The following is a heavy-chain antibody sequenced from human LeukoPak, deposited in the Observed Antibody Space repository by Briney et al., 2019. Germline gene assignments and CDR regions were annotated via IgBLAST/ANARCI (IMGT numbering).Heavy chain of an antibody. D-gene: IGHD6-13*01. CDR1: GYTFTTYG. CDR3: ARWYSSSWYHFDY. J-gene: IGHJ4*01. Sequence: ASVKVSCKASGYTFTTYGINWVRQAPGQGLEWMGWISAYNGNTNYAQKVQGRVTMTTDTSTSTAYMELRSLRSDDTAIYYCARWYSSSWYHFDYWGQGTLVTVSS. CDR2: ISAYNGNT. V-gene: IGHV1-18*01.